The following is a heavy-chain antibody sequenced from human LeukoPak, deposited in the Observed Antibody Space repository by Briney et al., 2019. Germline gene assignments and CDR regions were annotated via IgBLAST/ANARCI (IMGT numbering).Heavy chain of an antibody. Sequence: PGGSLRLSCAASGFTFSDYYMSWVRQAPGKGLEWVSYISSSGSTIYYADSVKGRFTISRDNAKNSLYLQMNSLRAEDTAVYYCARGYSYCGGDCYSTAFDIWGQGTMVTVSS. CDR3: ARGYSYCGGDCYSTAFDI. J-gene: IGHJ3*02. D-gene: IGHD2-21*02. V-gene: IGHV3-11*01. CDR2: ISSSGSTI. CDR1: GFTFSDYY.